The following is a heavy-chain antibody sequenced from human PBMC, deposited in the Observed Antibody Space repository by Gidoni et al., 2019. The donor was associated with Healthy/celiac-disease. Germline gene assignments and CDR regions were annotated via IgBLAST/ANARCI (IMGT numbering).Heavy chain of an antibody. D-gene: IGHD4-17*01. CDR3: TTDYGDYGDAYYFDY. Sequence: EVQLVESGGGLVKPGGSLRLSCAASGFTFRNAWMSWVRQAPGKGLEWVGRIKSKTDGGTTDYAAPVKGRFTISRDDSKNTLYLQMNSLKTEDTAVYYCTTDYGDYGDAYYFDYWGQGTLVTVSS. V-gene: IGHV3-15*01. J-gene: IGHJ4*02. CDR2: IKSKTDGGTT. CDR1: GFTFRNAW.